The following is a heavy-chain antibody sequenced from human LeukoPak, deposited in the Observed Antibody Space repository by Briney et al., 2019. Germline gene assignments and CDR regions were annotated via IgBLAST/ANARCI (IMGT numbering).Heavy chain of an antibody. V-gene: IGHV3-23*01. D-gene: IGHD5-18*01. CDR2: IGSGYST. CDR3: ARDSYGYFDY. J-gene: IGHJ4*02. CDR1: GFTFSSYA. Sequence: GGSLRLSFAASGFTFSSYAMSWVRQAPGEGLEWVSAIGSGYSTYYADSVKGRFTISRDNSKNTLYLQMNSLRAEDTAVYYCARDSYGYFDYWGQGTLVTVSS.